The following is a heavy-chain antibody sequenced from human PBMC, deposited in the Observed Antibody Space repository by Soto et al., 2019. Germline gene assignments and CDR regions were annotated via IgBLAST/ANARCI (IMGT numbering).Heavy chain of an antibody. V-gene: IGHV4-31*03. D-gene: IGHD3-10*01. J-gene: IGHJ5*02. CDR1: GGSISSGGYY. Sequence: SETLSLTCTVSGGSISSGGYYWSWIRQHPVKGLEWIGYIYYSGSTYYNPSLKSRVTISVDTSKNQFSLKLSSVTAADTAVYYCARDRHYGSGSYYSDWFDPWGQGTLVNVSS. CDR3: ARDRHYGSGSYYSDWFDP. CDR2: IYYSGST.